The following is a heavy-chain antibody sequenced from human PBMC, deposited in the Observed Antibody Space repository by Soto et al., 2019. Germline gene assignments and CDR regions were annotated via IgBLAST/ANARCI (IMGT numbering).Heavy chain of an antibody. D-gene: IGHD5-18*01. J-gene: IGHJ6*02. CDR3: ARDLRVDTAMSYYYYGMDV. Sequence: PSETLSLTCAVYGGSFSGYYLSWIRQPPGKGLEWIGEINHSGSTNYNPSLKSRVTISVDTSKNQFSLKLSSVTAADTAVYYCARDLRVDTAMSYYYYGMDVWGQGTTVTVSS. CDR1: GGSFSGYY. CDR2: INHSGST. V-gene: IGHV4-34*01.